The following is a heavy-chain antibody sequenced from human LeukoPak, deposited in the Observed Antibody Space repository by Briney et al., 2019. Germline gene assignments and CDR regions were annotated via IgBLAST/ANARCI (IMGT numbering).Heavy chain of an antibody. D-gene: IGHD7-27*01. J-gene: IGHJ4*02. Sequence: ASVKVSCKASGGTFSKYSISWVRQRPGQGLEWMGGITPLFGTANYAQKFQGRVTITADESASTAYMELSSLRSDDTAVYYCARGPPNWGYDYWGPGTLVTVSS. V-gene: IGHV1-69*13. CDR3: ARGPPNWGYDY. CDR1: GGTFSKYS. CDR2: ITPLFGTA.